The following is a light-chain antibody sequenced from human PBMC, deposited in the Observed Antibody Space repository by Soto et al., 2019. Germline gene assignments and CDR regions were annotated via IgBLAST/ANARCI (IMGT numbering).Light chain of an antibody. CDR3: ASFTTSNHLV. V-gene: IGLV2-14*01. J-gene: IGLJ1*01. Sequence: QSALTQPASVSGAPGQSITVSCTGTTSDIGTYNYVYWYQQHPGKAPKLIIYEVNHRPSGVYNRFAGSKSANTASLTISGVQAEDAADYYCASFTTSNHLVFGTGTKLTVL. CDR2: EVN. CDR1: TSDIGTYNY.